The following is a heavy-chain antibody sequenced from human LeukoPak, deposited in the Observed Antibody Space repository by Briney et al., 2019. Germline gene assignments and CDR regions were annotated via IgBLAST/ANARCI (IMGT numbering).Heavy chain of an antibody. V-gene: IGHV1-18*01. CDR3: ARDWAIVVVPSY. CDR1: GYTFTSYG. Sequence: ASVKASCKASGYTFTSYGISWVRQAPGQGLEWMGWISAYNGNTNYAQKLQGRVTMTTDTSTSTAYMELRSLRSDDTAVYYCARDWAIVVVPSYWGQGTLVTVSS. J-gene: IGHJ4*02. D-gene: IGHD3-22*01. CDR2: ISAYNGNT.